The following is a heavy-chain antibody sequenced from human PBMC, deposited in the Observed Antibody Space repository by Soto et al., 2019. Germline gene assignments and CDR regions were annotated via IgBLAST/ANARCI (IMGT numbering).Heavy chain of an antibody. CDR1: GGSISSYY. Sequence: SETLSLTCTVSGGSISSYYWSWIRQPAGKGLEWIGRIYTSGSTNYNPSLKSRVTMSVDTSKNQFSLKLSSVTAADTAVYYCARDGNRIAAAGIFDYWGQGTLVTVSS. J-gene: IGHJ4*02. D-gene: IGHD6-13*01. CDR2: IYTSGST. CDR3: ARDGNRIAAAGIFDY. V-gene: IGHV4-4*07.